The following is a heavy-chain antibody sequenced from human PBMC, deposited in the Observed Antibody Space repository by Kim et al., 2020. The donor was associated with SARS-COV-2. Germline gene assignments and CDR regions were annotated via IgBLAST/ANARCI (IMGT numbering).Heavy chain of an antibody. CDR3: AKDRVVRGIMGAFAS. CDR1: GFTFSSYA. J-gene: IGHJ4*02. CDR2: ISGSGGDT. D-gene: IGHD3-10*01. V-gene: IGHV3-23*01. Sequence: GGSLRLSCAASGFTFSSYAMSWVRQAPGKGLEWVSTISGSGGDTYYADSVKGRFAISRDNSKNTLYLQMNSLRAQDTAVYYCAKDRVVRGIMGAFASWGQGTLDTVSS.